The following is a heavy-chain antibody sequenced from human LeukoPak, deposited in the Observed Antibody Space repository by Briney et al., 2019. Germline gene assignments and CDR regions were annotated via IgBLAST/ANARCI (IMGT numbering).Heavy chain of an antibody. CDR1: GYIFSIYA. J-gene: IGHJ6*03. CDR2: IETNTGNP. Sequence: ASVKVSCKASGYIFSIYAMIWVRQAPGQGLELMGWIETNTGNPTYAQGFTGRFVFSLDTSVSTAYLQISSLKAEDTAVYYCARVHRRTSLSGSNQADYYYYYMDVWGKGTTVTVSS. V-gene: IGHV7-4-1*02. CDR3: ARVHRRTSLSGSNQADYYYYYMDV. D-gene: IGHD3-10*01.